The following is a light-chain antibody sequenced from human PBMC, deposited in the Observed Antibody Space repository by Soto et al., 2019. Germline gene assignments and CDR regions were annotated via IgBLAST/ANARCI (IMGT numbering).Light chain of an antibody. CDR2: AAS. CDR1: QGISTF. V-gene: IGKV1-9*01. J-gene: IGKJ1*01. CDR3: QQHNNYIPT. Sequence: IPFSPSPSPLSPCVGDRVTLHRRASQGISTFLAWYQQKPGKAPKVLMYAASTLQSGVPSRFSGSGSGTEFTLAISSLQPDDFATYFCQQHNNYIPTFGQGTKVDIK.